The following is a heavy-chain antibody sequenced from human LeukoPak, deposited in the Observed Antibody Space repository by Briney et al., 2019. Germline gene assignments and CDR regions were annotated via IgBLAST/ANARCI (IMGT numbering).Heavy chain of an antibody. CDR3: ARVARGSSGWYDY. CDR1: GGTFSSYA. CDR2: IIPIFGTA. Sequence: SVKVSCKASGGTFSSYAISWVRQAPGQGLEWMGGIIPIFGTANYAQKFQGRVTITTDESTSTAYMELSSLRSEDTAVYYCARVARGSSGWYDYWGQGTLVTVSS. D-gene: IGHD6-13*01. V-gene: IGHV1-69*05. J-gene: IGHJ4*02.